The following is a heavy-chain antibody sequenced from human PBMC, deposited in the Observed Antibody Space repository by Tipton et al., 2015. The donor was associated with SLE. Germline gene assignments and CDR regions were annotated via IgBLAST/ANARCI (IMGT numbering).Heavy chain of an antibody. J-gene: IGHJ4*02. Sequence: TLSLTCTVSGDSISGHYRSWIRQPPGKGLEWIGYIYDSGSTSYNPSLKSRVTISVDTSKNQFSQKLSSVTAADTAVYYCARGYRYFDWLSSYYFDYWGQGTLVTVSS. CDR1: GDSISGHY. V-gene: IGHV4-59*11. CDR3: ARGYRYFDWLSSYYFDY. D-gene: IGHD3-9*01. CDR2: IYDSGST.